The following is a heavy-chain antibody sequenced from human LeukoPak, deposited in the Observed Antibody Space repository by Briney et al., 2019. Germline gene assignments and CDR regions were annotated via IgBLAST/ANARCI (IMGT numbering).Heavy chain of an antibody. Sequence: ASVKVSCKASGYTFSNYAITWVRQAPGQGLEWMGWISAYNGNTNYAPKLQGRVTMTTDTSTSAAYMELRSLRSDDTAVYYCARDRPLDADDYYGFYFFDYWGQGTLVTVSS. CDR1: GYTFSNYA. J-gene: IGHJ4*02. V-gene: IGHV1-18*01. CDR3: ARDRPLDADDYYGFYFFDY. CDR2: ISAYNGNT. D-gene: IGHD3-10*01.